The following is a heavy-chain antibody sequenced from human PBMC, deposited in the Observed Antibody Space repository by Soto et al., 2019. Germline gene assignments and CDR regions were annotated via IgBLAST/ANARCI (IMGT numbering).Heavy chain of an antibody. J-gene: IGHJ4*02. CDR2: IKQDGSEK. Sequence: EVQLVESGGGLVQPGGSLRLSCAASGFTFSSYWMSWVRQAPGKGLEWVANIKQDGSEKYYVDSVKGRFTISRDNAKNSLYLQMNSLRAEDTAVYYCARDQSMVRGVIVYWGQGTLVTVSS. D-gene: IGHD3-10*01. CDR1: GFTFSSYW. V-gene: IGHV3-7*03. CDR3: ARDQSMVRGVIVY.